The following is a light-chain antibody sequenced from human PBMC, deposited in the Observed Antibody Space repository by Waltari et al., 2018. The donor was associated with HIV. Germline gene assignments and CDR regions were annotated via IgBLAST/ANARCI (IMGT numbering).Light chain of an antibody. CDR1: SLRTYY. J-gene: IGLJ2*01. V-gene: IGLV3-19*01. CDR3: NSRDSSGYHLV. Sequence: SSELTQDPAVSVALGQTVRITCQGDSLRTYYASWYQQKPGQAPVLVIYDKNNLPSGIPDRFSGSSSGTTASLTITGAQAEDEADYYCNSRDSSGYHLVFGGGTRLTVL. CDR2: DKN.